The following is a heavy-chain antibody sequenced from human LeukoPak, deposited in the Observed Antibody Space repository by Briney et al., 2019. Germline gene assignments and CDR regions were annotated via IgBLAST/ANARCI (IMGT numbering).Heavy chain of an antibody. CDR3: AREGTYYYDSSGYSFDY. Sequence: GGSLRLSCAASGFTFSSYEMNWVRQAPGKGLEWVSGINWNGGSTGYADSVKGRFTISRDNAKNSLYLQMNSLRAEDTALYYCAREGTYYYDSSGYSFDYWGQGTLVTVSS. CDR2: INWNGGST. CDR1: GFTFSSYE. V-gene: IGHV3-20*04. J-gene: IGHJ4*02. D-gene: IGHD3-22*01.